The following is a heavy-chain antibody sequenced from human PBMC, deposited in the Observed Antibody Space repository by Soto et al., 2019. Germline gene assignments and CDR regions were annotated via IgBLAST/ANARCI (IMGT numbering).Heavy chain of an antibody. J-gene: IGHJ6*02. CDR3: ARDGSTTIFGVVIRLDGMDV. Sequence: ASVKVSCKASGYTFTSYGISWVRQAPGQGLEWMGWISAYNGNTNYAQKLQGRVTMTTDTSTSTAYMELRSLRSDDTAVYYCARDGSTTIFGVVIRLDGMDVWGQGTTVTVYS. CDR1: GYTFTSYG. CDR2: ISAYNGNT. V-gene: IGHV1-18*04. D-gene: IGHD3-3*01.